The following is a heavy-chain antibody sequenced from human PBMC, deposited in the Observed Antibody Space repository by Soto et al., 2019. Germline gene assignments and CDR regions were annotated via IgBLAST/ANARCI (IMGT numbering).Heavy chain of an antibody. D-gene: IGHD3-9*01. Sequence: EVEVLESGGGLVQPGGSLRLSCAGSGFMFTRDWMNWVRQAPGKGLEWVANITPDGSEKYYVDSVRGRFAISRDNAKSSLYLQMNTLRVDDTAVYYCMTGDGHWGQGTLVTVSS. J-gene: IGHJ4*01. CDR2: ITPDGSEK. V-gene: IGHV3-7*02. CDR1: GFMFTRDW. CDR3: MTGDGH.